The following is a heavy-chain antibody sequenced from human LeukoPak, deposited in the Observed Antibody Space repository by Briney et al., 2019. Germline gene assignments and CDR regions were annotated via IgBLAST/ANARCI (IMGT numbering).Heavy chain of an antibody. V-gene: IGHV4-34*01. Sequence: SETLSLTCAVYGGSFSGYYWSWIRQPPGKGLEWIGEINHSGSTNYNPSLKSRVTISVDTSKNQFSLKLSSVTAADTAVYYCARGRIGYCSSTSCHEYGYWGQGTLVTVSS. CDR3: ARGRIGYCSSTSCHEYGY. CDR1: GGSFSGYY. D-gene: IGHD2-2*01. CDR2: INHSGST. J-gene: IGHJ4*02.